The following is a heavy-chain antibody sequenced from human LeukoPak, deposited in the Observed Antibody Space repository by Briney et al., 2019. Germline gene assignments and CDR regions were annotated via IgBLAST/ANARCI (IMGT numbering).Heavy chain of an antibody. CDR3: AKSSLDFWSGFHFDY. J-gene: IGHJ4*02. D-gene: IGHD3-3*01. Sequence: GGSLRLSCAASGFTFSSYAMSWVRQAPGKGLEWVSAISGSGDSTYYADSAKGRFTISRDNSKNTLYLQMNSLRAEDTAVYYCAKSSLDFWSGFHFDYWGQGTLVTVSS. CDR1: GFTFSSYA. V-gene: IGHV3-23*01. CDR2: ISGSGDST.